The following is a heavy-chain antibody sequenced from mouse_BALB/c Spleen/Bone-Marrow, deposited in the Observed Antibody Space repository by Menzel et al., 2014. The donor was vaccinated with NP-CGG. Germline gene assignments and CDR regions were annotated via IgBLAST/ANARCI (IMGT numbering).Heavy chain of an antibody. CDR1: GYTFTSYW. CDR2: INPSNGRT. D-gene: IGHD2-3*01. Sequence: QVQLQQSGAELVKPGASVKLSCKASGYTFTSYWIHWVKLRPGHGLEWIGEINPSNGRTNYNEKLKNKATLTVDKYSSTAYIQLSSLTSEDSAVYYCARYDGPAWFADWGQGTLVTVS. CDR3: ARYDGPAWFAD. V-gene: IGHV1S81*02. J-gene: IGHJ3*01.